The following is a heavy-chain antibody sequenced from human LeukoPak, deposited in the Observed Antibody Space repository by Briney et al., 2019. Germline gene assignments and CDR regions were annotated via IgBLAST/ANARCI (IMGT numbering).Heavy chain of an antibody. D-gene: IGHD6-19*01. Sequence: PGGSLRLSCAASGFTFSSYGMHWVRQAPGKGLEWVAVIWYDGSNKYYADSVKGRFTISRDNSKNTLYLQMNSLRAEDTAVYYCARDPIAVRGGYFDYWGQGTLVTVSS. CDR3: ARDPIAVRGGYFDY. CDR2: IWYDGSNK. J-gene: IGHJ4*02. V-gene: IGHV3-33*08. CDR1: GFTFSSYG.